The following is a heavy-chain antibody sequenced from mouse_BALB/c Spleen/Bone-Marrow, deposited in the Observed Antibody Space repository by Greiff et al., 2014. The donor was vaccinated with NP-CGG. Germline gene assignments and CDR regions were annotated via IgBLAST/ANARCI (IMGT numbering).Heavy chain of an antibody. Sequence: VQLKESGPELVKPGASVKISRKASGYSFTGYFMNWVMQSHGKSLEWIGRINPYNGDTFYNQKFKGKATLTVDKSSGTAHMELRSLASEDSAVYYCTRVTTDWYFDAWGAGTTVTVSS. D-gene: IGHD1-1*01. J-gene: IGHJ1*01. CDR3: TRVTTDWYFDA. CDR2: INPYNGDT. V-gene: IGHV1-20*02. CDR1: GYSFTGYF.